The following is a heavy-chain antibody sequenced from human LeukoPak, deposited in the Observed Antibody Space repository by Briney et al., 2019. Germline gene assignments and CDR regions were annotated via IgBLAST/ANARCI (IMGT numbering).Heavy chain of an antibody. V-gene: IGHV3-23*01. CDR1: GFTFISDA. CDR3: AKKPAAYAFDI. Sequence: GGSLRLSCAASGFTFISDAMSWVRQAPGKGLEWVSAIRGSGGSTYYADPVKGRFTISRDNSKNTLYLQMNSLRAEDTAVYYCAKKPAAYAFDIWGQGTMVTVSS. D-gene: IGHD2-2*01. CDR2: IRGSGGST. J-gene: IGHJ3*02.